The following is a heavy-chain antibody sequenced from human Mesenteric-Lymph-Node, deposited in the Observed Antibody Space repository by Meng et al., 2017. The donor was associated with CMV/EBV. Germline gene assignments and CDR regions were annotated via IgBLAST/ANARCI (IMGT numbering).Heavy chain of an antibody. CDR1: GVSVTSGAYH. V-gene: IGHV4-61*08. Sequence: VQLQESGPGLGKPSETLSLTCIVPGVSVTSGAYHWSWIRQSPGKGLEWIGYIYGTGITIYNPSLKSRVTILLETSKNQFSLKLNSVTTADTAVYYCAKSRSSTPGIVDDWGQGTLVTVFS. D-gene: IGHD2/OR15-2a*01. CDR2: IYGTGIT. CDR3: AKSRSSTPGIVDD. J-gene: IGHJ4*02.